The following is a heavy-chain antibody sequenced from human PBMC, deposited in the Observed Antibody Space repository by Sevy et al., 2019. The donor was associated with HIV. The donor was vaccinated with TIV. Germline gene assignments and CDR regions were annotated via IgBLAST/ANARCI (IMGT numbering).Heavy chain of an antibody. CDR1: GGSVSSGSYY. V-gene: IGHV4-61*01. Sequence: SETLSLTCTVSGGSVSSGSYYWSWIRQPPGKGLEWIGYIYYSGSTNYNPSLKSRVTISVDTSKNQFSLKLSSVTAADTAVYYCARCIQGRDGWFSPHFDYWGQGTLVTVSS. J-gene: IGHJ4*02. CDR3: ARCIQGRDGWFSPHFDY. CDR2: IYYSGST. D-gene: IGHD6-19*01.